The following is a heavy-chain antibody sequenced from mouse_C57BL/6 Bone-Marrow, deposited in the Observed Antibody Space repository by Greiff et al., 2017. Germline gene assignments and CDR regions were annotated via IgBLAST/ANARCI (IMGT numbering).Heavy chain of an antibody. CDR2: IDPSDSYT. V-gene: IGHV1-50*01. Sequence: QVQLQQPGAELVKPGASVKLSCKASGYTFTSYWMQWVKQRPGPGLEWIGEIDPSDSYTNYNQKFKGKATLTVDTSSSTAYMQLSSLTSEDSAVYYCARSDGYYGGQGTTLTVSA. CDR3: ARSDGYY. CDR1: GYTFTSYW. J-gene: IGHJ2*01. D-gene: IGHD2-3*01.